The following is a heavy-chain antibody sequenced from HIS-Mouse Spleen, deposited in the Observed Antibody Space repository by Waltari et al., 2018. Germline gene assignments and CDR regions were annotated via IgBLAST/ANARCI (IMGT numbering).Heavy chain of an antibody. V-gene: IGHV4-39*07. CDR3: AREIPYSSSWYDWYFDL. Sequence: QLQLQESGPGLVKPSETLSLTCTVSGGSISSSSYYWGWIRQPPGKGLEWFGSIYYSGSTSDNPSLKSRVTISVDTSKNQFSLKLSSVTAADTAVYYCAREIPYSSSWYDWYFDLWGRGTLVTVSS. D-gene: IGHD6-13*01. J-gene: IGHJ2*01. CDR1: GGSISSSSYY. CDR2: IYYSGST.